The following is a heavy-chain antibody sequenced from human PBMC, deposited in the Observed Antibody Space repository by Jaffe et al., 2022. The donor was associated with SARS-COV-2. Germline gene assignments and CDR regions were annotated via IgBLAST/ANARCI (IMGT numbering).Heavy chain of an antibody. Sequence: EVQLVESGGGLVKPGGSLRLSCAASGFTFSNAWMSWVRQAPGKGLEWVGRIKSKTDGGTTDYAAPVKGRFTISRDDSKNTLYLQMNSLKTEDTAVYYCTTDWWEPPVSLQATRGLHGGSWGQGTLVTVSS. D-gene: IGHD1-26*01. CDR2: IKSKTDGGTT. J-gene: IGHJ4*02. CDR3: TTDWWEPPVSLQATRGLHGGS. V-gene: IGHV3-15*01. CDR1: GFTFSNAW.